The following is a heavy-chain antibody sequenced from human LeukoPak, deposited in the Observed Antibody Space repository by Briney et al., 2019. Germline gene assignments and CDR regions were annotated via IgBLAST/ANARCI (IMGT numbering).Heavy chain of an antibody. D-gene: IGHD6-13*01. CDR1: GFTFSSYW. CDR3: ARDSSSFSYYYYGMDV. Sequence: GGSLRLSCAASGFTFSSYWMSWVRQAPGKGLEWVANIKQDGSEKYYVDSVKGRFTISRDNAKNSLYLQMNSLRAEDTAVHYCARDSSSFSYYYYGMDVWGKGTTVTVSS. CDR2: IKQDGSEK. J-gene: IGHJ6*04. V-gene: IGHV3-7*03.